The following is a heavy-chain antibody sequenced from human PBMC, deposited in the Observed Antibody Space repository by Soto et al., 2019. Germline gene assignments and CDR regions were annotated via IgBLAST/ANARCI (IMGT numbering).Heavy chain of an antibody. CDR3: AKDLGDGYNTGLDC. CDR1: GFTFDNYA. V-gene: IGHV3-9*01. J-gene: IGHJ4*02. CDR2: ITSNSGSI. D-gene: IGHD5-12*01. Sequence: EVQLVESGGGLVQPGRSLRLSCAASGFTFDNYAMHWLRQAPGKGLEWVSTITSNSGSIGYADSVKGRFTISRDNAKNSLYLQMNSLRAEVTALYYCAKDLGDGYNTGLDCWGQGSLVTVSS.